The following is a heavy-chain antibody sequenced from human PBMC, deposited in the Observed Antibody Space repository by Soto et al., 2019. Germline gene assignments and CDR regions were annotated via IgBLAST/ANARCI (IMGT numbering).Heavy chain of an antibody. V-gene: IGHV3-23*01. CDR1: GFTFSSRA. CDR2: ISASGDNT. Sequence: EVQLLESGGGLVQPGGSLRLSCAASGFTFSSRAMSWVRQAPGKGLDWVSIISASGDNTYYADSVKGRFTISRDNSKNTLYLQVNSLRAEDTAVYYGAKLTYSDLWSGSHDSWGQGTLVTVSS. D-gene: IGHD3-3*01. J-gene: IGHJ4*02. CDR3: AKLTYSDLWSGSHDS.